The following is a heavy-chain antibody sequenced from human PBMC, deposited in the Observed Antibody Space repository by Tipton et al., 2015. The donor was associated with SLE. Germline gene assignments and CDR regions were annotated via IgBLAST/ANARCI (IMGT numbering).Heavy chain of an antibody. V-gene: IGHV4-31*03. CDR1: GGSISSGDHH. Sequence: TLSLTCSVSGGSISSGDHHWNWIRQRPGKGVEWIGDIYYSGSPYYNPSLKSRITISLDTSKNEFSLRLNSVTAADTAVYYCATHADRVYWGQGTLVTVSS. CDR2: IYYSGSP. CDR3: ATHADRVY. J-gene: IGHJ4*02.